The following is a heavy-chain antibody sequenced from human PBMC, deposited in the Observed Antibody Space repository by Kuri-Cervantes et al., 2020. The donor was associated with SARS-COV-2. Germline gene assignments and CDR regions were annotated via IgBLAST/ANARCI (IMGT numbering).Heavy chain of an antibody. J-gene: IGHJ4*02. D-gene: IGHD1-26*01. CDR2: ISYDGNNK. Sequence: GESLKISCAVSGFTFTSHAMHWVRQAPGSGLEWVALISYDGNNKFYADSVKGRFTISRDNAKNSLYLQMNSLRAEDTALYYCARTYSGSYYGYPDYWGQGTLVTVSS. CDR3: ARTYSGSYYGYPDY. V-gene: IGHV3-30*03. CDR1: GFTFTSHA.